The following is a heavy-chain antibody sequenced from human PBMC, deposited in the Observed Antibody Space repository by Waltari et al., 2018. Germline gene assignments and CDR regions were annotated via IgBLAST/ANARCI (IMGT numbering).Heavy chain of an antibody. CDR3: AKEGRTSSHFDY. Sequence: EVQLVESGGGVVQPGRSLRLSCAASGFRFDDYTMHWVRHAPGKSLEWVSLITGDGGSIFYADSVKGRFSISRDNSKDSLYLQMNSLRNEDTALYYCAKEGRTSSHFDYWGQGTLVTVSS. J-gene: IGHJ4*02. CDR1: GFRFDDYT. CDR2: ITGDGGSI. V-gene: IGHV3-43*01.